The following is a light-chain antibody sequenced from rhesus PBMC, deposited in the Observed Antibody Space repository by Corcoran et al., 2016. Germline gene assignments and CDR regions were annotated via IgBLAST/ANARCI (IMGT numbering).Light chain of an antibody. J-gene: IGLJ1*01. CDR3: CSYGGSYTHI. CDR2: EVT. CDR1: NSDIGLDDY. V-gene: IGLV2-32*01. Sequence: QTALTQPRSVSGSPGQSVTISCTGTNSDIGLDDYVSWYQQHPGKAPKLIIYEVTERPSGVSGRFSGSQSGNSASLTIAGLQAEDEADYYCCSYGGSYTHIFGGGTRLTVL.